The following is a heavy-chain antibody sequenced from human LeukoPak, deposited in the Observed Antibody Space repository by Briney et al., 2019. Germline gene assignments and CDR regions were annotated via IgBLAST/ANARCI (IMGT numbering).Heavy chain of an antibody. CDR2: IYHSGST. CDR3: ASLAAAGTMWGLDY. V-gene: IGHV4-4*02. CDR1: CASISRSNC. D-gene: IGHD6-13*01. J-gene: IGHJ4*02. Sequence: SETLSLTCAVSCASISRSNCWSWVRQPSGKGLGWIGEIYHSGSTNYNPSLRSRVTLSVDKSKNQFSLKLSSVTAADTAVYYCASLAAAGTMWGLDYWGQGTLVTVSS.